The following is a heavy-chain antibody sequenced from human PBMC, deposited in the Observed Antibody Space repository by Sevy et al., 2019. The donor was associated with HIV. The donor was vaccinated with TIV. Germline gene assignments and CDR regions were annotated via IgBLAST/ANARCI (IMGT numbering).Heavy chain of an antibody. CDR1: GGSISSSSYY. CDR2: IYYSGST. J-gene: IGHJ5*02. D-gene: IGHD3-3*01. CDR3: AVITIFGVVTDNWFDP. Sequence: SETLSLTCTVSGGSISSSSYYWGWIRQPPGKGLEWIGNIYYSGSTYYNPSLKSRVTISVETSKNQFSLKLSSVTAAGTAVYYCAVITIFGVVTDNWFDPWGQGTLVTVSS. V-gene: IGHV4-39*01.